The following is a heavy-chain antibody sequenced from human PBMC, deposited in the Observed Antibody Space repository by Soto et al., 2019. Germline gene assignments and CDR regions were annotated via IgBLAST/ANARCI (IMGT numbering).Heavy chain of an antibody. CDR1: GDTIGSYY. CDR3: ARELLNWNDPRRWFDP. CDR2: IYFTGST. V-gene: IGHV4-59*01. J-gene: IGHJ5*02. Sequence: SETLSLTCTVSGDTIGSYYWSWIRQPPGKGLEWIGYIYFTGSTNYNPSLKSRVTISVDTSKNQFSLKLSSVTAANTAVYYCARELLNWNDPRRWFDPWGQGTLVTVSS. D-gene: IGHD1-1*01.